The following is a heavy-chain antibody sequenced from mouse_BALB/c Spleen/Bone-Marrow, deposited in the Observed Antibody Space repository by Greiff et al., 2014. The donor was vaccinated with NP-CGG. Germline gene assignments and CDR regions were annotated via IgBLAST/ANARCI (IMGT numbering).Heavy chain of an antibody. Sequence: EVQLQQSGPALVKPGASVKIPCKASGYTFTDYNMDWVKQSHGKSLEWIGDINPNNGGTIYNQKFKGKATLTVDKSSSTAYMELRSLTSEDTAVYYCARRGNFPGGFAYWGQGTLVTVSA. V-gene: IGHV1-18*01. J-gene: IGHJ3*01. CDR1: GYTFTDYN. CDR3: ARRGNFPGGFAY. CDR2: INPNNGGT. D-gene: IGHD2-1*01.